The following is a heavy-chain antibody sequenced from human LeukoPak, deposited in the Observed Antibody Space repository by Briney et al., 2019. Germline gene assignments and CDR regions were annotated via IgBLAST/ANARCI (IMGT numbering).Heavy chain of an antibody. CDR3: ARHPLYPYYYYHMDV. V-gene: IGHV4-39*01. Sequence: PSETLSLTCTVSGGSISSSSYYWGWIRQPPEKGLEWIGSIYYGGSTYYNPSLKSRVTISVDTSKNQFSLKLSSVTAADTAVYYCARHPLYPYYYYHMDVWGKGTTVTVSS. CDR1: GGSISSSSYY. CDR2: IYYGGST. D-gene: IGHD2-2*02. J-gene: IGHJ6*03.